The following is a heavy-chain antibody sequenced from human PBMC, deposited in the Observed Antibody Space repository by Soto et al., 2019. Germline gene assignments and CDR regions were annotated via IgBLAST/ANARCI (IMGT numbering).Heavy chain of an antibody. J-gene: IGHJ4*02. D-gene: IGHD3-10*01. CDR1: GFTFSSYW. Sequence: GGSLRLSCAASGFTFSSYWMSWVRQAPGKGLEWVANIKQDGSEKYYVDSVKGRFTISRDNAKNSLYLQMNSLRAEDTAVYYCARDCARFGELLYREDSCFDYWGQGTLVTVSS. CDR2: IKQDGSEK. CDR3: ARDCARFGELLYREDSCFDY. V-gene: IGHV3-7*01.